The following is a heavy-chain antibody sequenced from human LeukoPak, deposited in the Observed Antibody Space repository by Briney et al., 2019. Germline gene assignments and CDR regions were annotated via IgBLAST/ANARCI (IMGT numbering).Heavy chain of an antibody. D-gene: IGHD3-22*01. CDR1: GFTFNSYA. CDR2: ISGKGDNT. J-gene: IGHJ2*01. CDR3: AKQGHYYDSSGYYPLYWYFDL. Sequence: GGSLRLSCAASGFTFNSYAMSWVRQAPGKGLEWVSSISGKGDNTYYADSVKGRFTISRDNSKNTLYLQMNSLRAEDTAVYYCAKQGHYYDSSGYYPLYWYFDLWGRGTLVTVSS. V-gene: IGHV3-23*01.